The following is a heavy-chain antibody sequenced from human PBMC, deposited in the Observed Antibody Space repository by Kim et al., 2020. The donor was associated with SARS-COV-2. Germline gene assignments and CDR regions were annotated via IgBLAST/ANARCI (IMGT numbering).Heavy chain of an antibody. V-gene: IGHV4-4*07. D-gene: IGHD2-8*02. J-gene: IGHJ6*03. Sequence: NYNPTLKNRDTMSVDTSKNQFSLELSSVTAADTAVYYCARAGPYYYYMDVWGKGTTVTVSS. CDR3: ARAGPYYYYMDV.